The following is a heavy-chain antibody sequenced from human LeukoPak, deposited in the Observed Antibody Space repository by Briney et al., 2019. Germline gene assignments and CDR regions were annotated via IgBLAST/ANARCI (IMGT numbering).Heavy chain of an antibody. CDR3: ARGIQPPKYYGSGSDTFDI. Sequence: GGSLRLSCVASGFTFSTYAIHWVRQAPGKGLEWVAVVSKDGNTKYYADSVKGRFTISRDNSKNTLYLQMNSLRAEDTSVYYCARGIQPPKYYGSGSDTFDIWGQGTMVTVSS. CDR1: GFTFSTYA. J-gene: IGHJ3*02. V-gene: IGHV3-30*04. D-gene: IGHD3-10*01. CDR2: VSKDGNTK.